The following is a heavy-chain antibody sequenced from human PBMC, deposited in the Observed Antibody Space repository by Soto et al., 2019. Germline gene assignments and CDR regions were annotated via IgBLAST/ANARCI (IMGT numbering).Heavy chain of an antibody. V-gene: IGHV4-30-2*01. CDR3: ARRQQQLVDRNNWFDP. CDR1: GAPITWGDYS. Sequence: SETLSLTCAISGAPITWGDYSWNWIRQPPGKGLEWIGYIFHGGSTYYNPSLRSRVTISVDRSRTQFSLKLSSVTAADTAVYYCARRQQQLVDRNNWFDPWGQGTLVTVSS. J-gene: IGHJ5*02. D-gene: IGHD6-13*01. CDR2: IFHGGST.